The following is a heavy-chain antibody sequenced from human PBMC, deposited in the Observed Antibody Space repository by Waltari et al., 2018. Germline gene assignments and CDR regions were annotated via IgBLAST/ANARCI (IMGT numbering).Heavy chain of an antibody. CDR2: ITPNSGGT. CDR1: GYTFTDYY. V-gene: IGHV1-2*02. Sequence: QVQLVQSGAEVKKPGASVRVSCKAYGYTFTDYYMHWVRQAPGQGLEWMGWITPNSGGTNDEQKFQGRVTVTRDTSISTAYMELSRLGSDDTAVYYCARSIVAPGGGPDPSLDYWGQGTLVTVSS. CDR3: ARSIVAPGGGPDPSLDY. D-gene: IGHD5-12*01. J-gene: IGHJ4*02.